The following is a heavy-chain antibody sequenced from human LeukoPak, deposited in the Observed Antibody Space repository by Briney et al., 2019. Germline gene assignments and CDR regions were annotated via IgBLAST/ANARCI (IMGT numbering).Heavy chain of an antibody. V-gene: IGHV3-23*01. D-gene: IGHD5-24*01. J-gene: IGHJ3*02. CDR2: ISGSGDAT. Sequence: GGSLRLSCVASGFTFTSYGMSWVRQAPGKRLEWDSGISGSGDATYYADSVKGRFTISRDNSKNTLYLQMNSLRAEDTAIYYCAKDHRDGYNFRVGAFDIWGQGTMVTVSS. CDR3: AKDHRDGYNFRVGAFDI. CDR1: GFTFTSYG.